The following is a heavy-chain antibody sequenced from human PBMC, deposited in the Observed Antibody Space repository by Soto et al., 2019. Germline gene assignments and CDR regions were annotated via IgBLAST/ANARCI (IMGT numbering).Heavy chain of an antibody. V-gene: IGHV1-69*01. CDR1: GGSFSKYG. CDR2: IIPMFGIG. CDR3: AIGYRENYFYAMEV. J-gene: IGHJ6*02. Sequence: QVQLVQSGAEVKMPGSSVRVSCKASGGSFSKYGISWVRQAPGQGLEWMGGIIPMFGIGNYAEKFLGRVTITAVESTSTSHMELSSLRSEDTAVYFRAIGYRENYFYAMEVWGQGTKVTVSS. D-gene: IGHD1-26*01.